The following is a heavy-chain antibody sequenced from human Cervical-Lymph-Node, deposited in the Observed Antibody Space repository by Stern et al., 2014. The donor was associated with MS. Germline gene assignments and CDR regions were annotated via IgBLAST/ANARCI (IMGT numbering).Heavy chain of an antibody. CDR2: INTVTENP. CDR3: TRVGVSGYRYFQH. Sequence: QVQLVQSGSELKKPGVSVTVSCKASGYTFTSIGMNWVRQAPGQGPEWMGWINTVTENPTYAQGFAGRFVFSLETSASTAYLQITSLKAEDTAVYYCTRVGVSGYRYFQHWGQGTLVTVSS. V-gene: IGHV7-4-1*02. J-gene: IGHJ1*01. CDR1: GYTFTSIG. D-gene: IGHD2-2*02.